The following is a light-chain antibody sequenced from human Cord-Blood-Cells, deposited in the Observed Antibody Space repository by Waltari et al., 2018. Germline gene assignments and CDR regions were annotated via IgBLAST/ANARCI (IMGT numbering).Light chain of an antibody. CDR2: GAS. CDR3: QQYNNWPPART. CDR1: QSVSSN. Sequence: EILMTQSPATLSVSPGERATLSCRASQSVSSNLAWYQQKPGQAPRLLIYGASTRATGIPARFRGSGSGTEFTLTISSLQSEDFAVYYCQQYNNWPPARTFGQGTKVEIK. J-gene: IGKJ1*01. V-gene: IGKV3-15*01.